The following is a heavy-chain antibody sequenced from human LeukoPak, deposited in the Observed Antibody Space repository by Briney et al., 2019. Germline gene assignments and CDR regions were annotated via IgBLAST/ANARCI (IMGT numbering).Heavy chain of an antibody. V-gene: IGHV4-59*01. CDR3: ARDRGSGWYGAFDI. Sequence: PSETLSLTCTVSGGSISSYYWSWIRQPPGKGLEWIGYIYYSGSTNCNPSLKSRVTISVDTSKNQFSLKLSSVTAADTAVYYCARDRGSGWYGAFDIWGQGTMVTVSS. CDR1: GGSISSYY. CDR2: IYYSGST. J-gene: IGHJ3*02. D-gene: IGHD6-19*01.